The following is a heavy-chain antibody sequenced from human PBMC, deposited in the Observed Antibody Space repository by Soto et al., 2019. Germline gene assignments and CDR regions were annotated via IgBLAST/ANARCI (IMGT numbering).Heavy chain of an antibody. J-gene: IGHJ4*02. CDR1: GFTFSSYS. D-gene: IGHD3-16*01. CDR3: ARDGPFAYLAFDY. CDR2: ISSSSSYT. Sequence: GGSLRLSCAASGFTFSSYSVNWVRQAPGKGLDWVSSISSSSSYTYYADSVKGRFTISRDNAKNSLYLQMNSLRAEDTAVYYCARDGPFAYLAFDYWGQGTLVTVSS. V-gene: IGHV3-21*01.